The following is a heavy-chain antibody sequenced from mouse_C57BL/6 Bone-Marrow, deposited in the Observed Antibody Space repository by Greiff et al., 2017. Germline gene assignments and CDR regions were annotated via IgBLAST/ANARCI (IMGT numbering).Heavy chain of an antibody. CDR2: IRSKSNNYAT. CDR3: VRLGLKAD. Sequence: DVLLVESGGGLVQPKGSLKLSCAASGFSFNTYAMNWVRQAPGKGLEWVARIRSKSNNYATYYADSVKDRFTISRDDSESMLYLQMNNLKTEDTAMYYCVRLGLKADWGQGTLVTVSA. J-gene: IGHJ3*01. D-gene: IGHD1-3*01. V-gene: IGHV10-1*01. CDR1: GFSFNTYA.